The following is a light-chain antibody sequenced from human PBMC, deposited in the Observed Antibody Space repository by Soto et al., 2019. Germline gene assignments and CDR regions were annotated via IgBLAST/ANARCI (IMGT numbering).Light chain of an antibody. J-gene: IGKJ4*01. CDR1: QSVSTY. CDR3: QQRGDWPAGLT. Sequence: EIVLTQSPATLSLSPGERATLSCRASQSVSTYLAWYQQKPGQAPRLLIYDASNRATGIPARFSGSGSGTDFTLTISSLEPEDFAVYYCQQRGDWPAGLTFGGGTKVEIK. V-gene: IGKV3-11*01. CDR2: DAS.